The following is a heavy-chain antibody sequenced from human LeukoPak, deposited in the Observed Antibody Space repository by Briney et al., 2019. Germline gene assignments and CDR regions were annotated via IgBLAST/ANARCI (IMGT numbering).Heavy chain of an antibody. Sequence: GGSLRLSCAASGFTFSSYWMHWVRQAPGKGLVRVSRINSDGSSTSYADSVKGRFTISRDNAKNTLYLQMNSLRAEDTAVYYCAKDGGEYYDILTGYYPRLYYMDVWGKGTTVTISS. D-gene: IGHD3-9*01. CDR3: AKDGGEYYDILTGYYPRLYYMDV. CDR1: GFTFSSYW. J-gene: IGHJ6*03. CDR2: INSDGSST. V-gene: IGHV3-74*01.